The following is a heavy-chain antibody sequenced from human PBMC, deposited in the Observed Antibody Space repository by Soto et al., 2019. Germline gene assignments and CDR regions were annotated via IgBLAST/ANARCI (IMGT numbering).Heavy chain of an antibody. CDR2: IKQDGSEK. J-gene: IGHJ6*02. V-gene: IGHV3-7*01. D-gene: IGHD3-3*01. Sequence: GGSLRLSCAASGFTFSSYWMSWVRQAPGKGLEWVANIKQDGSEKYYVDSVKGRFTISRDNAKNSLYLQMNSLRAEDTAVYYCERDFLYDFWSGYPDYYYGMDVWGQGTTVTVSS. CDR1: GFTFSSYW. CDR3: ERDFLYDFWSGYPDYYYGMDV.